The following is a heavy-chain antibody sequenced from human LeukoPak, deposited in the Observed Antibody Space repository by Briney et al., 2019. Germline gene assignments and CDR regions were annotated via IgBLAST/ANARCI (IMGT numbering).Heavy chain of an antibody. CDR1: GFTFSSYV. CDR3: ARDFGWLSGFDY. CDR2: ISFDGSNK. Sequence: GGSLRLSCAASGFTFSSYVMHWVRQAPGEGLEWVAVISFDGSNKYYGDSLKGRFTISRDNSKNTLYLQMDSLRGEDMAIYYCARDFGWLSGFDYWGQGTLVTVS. J-gene: IGHJ4*02. D-gene: IGHD3-9*01. V-gene: IGHV3-30-3*01.